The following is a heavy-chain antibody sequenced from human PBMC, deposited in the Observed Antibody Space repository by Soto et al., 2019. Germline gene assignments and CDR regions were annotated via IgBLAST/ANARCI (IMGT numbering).Heavy chain of an antibody. J-gene: IGHJ5*02. CDR3: ARPTRYYYDSSGQSAWFDP. Sequence: ASVKVSCKASGYTFTNFGISWVRQAPGQGLEWMGWISAYNGNTNYAQNFQGRVTMTTDTSTSTAYMELRSLRSDDTAVYYCARPTRYYYDSSGQSAWFDPWGQGTLVTVSS. CDR2: ISAYNGNT. V-gene: IGHV1-18*01. D-gene: IGHD3-22*01. CDR1: GYTFTNFG.